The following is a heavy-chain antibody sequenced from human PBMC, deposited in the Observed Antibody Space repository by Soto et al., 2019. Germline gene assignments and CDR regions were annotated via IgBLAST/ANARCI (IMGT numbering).Heavy chain of an antibody. D-gene: IGHD3-22*01. CDR1: GYIFTNHY. CDR3: SRADYYDSSGFYYDY. Sequence: QVQLVQSGAEVKKPGASVKVSCKASGYIFTNHYIHWVRQAPGQGLEWMGIINPSGGSTNYLQKFQGRVSMTRDTSTSTVYMELSSLRSEDTAVYFCSRADYYDSSGFYYDYWGQGTLVTVSS. J-gene: IGHJ4*02. V-gene: IGHV1-46*01. CDR2: INPSGGST.